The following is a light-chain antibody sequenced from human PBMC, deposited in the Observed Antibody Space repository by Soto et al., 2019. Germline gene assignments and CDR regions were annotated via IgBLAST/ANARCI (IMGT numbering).Light chain of an antibody. Sequence: EVVMTQSAVTLSVSPGERATLSCRASQSITTNLAWYQEKPGQAPRLLIYGSSTRATGFSARFSGRGSGTQFTVTINSLQSEEFAVYDSQRYTDWPPKRTFGQRTRVDVK. J-gene: IGKJ1*01. CDR2: GSS. CDR1: QSITTN. CDR3: QRYTDWPPKRT. V-gene: IGKV3-15*01.